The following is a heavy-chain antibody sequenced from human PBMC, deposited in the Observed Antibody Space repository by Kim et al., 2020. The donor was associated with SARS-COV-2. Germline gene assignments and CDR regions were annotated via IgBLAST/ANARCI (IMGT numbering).Heavy chain of an antibody. CDR3: ARLCGAGCYVPRDY. J-gene: IGHJ4*02. Sequence: GGSLRLSCVASGFTFNIFAMSWVRQAPGKGLEWVSGIAASGDVAYDADSVKGRFTISRDNSKSTLYLQMNSLRAEDTAVYYCARLCGAGCYVPRDYCGQ. CDR2: IAASGDVA. CDR1: GFTFNIFA. V-gene: IGHV3-23*01. D-gene: IGHD2-21*02.